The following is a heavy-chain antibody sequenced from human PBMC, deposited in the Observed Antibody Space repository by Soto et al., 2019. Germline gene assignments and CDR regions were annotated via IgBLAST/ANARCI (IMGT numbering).Heavy chain of an antibody. J-gene: IGHJ4*02. Sequence: GALRLSCAVSGFNVMSYWLNWVRQAPGKGLEWVASIKEDGSEIYYLHSVRGRFSISRDSAGNALHLTMNYLSAEDTGVYFCARDIGFDYVNWGQGTLVTVSS. V-gene: IGHV3-7*01. D-gene: IGHD3-16*01. CDR3: ARDIGFDYVN. CDR1: GFNVMSYW. CDR2: IKEDGSEI.